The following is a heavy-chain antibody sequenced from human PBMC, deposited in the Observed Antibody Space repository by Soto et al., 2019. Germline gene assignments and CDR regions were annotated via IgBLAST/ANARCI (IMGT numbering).Heavy chain of an antibody. CDR1: GYRFTSYW. CDR3: ARTAAAGKYYYGMDV. D-gene: IGHD6-13*01. J-gene: IGHJ6*02. V-gene: IGHV5-10-1*01. CDR2: IDPSDSHT. Sequence: GESLKISCEASGYRFTSYWINWVRQMPGRGLEWMGRIDPSDSHTYYSPSFQGHVTISADKSISTAYLQWSSLKASDTAMYYCARTAAAGKYYYGMDVWGQGTTVTVSS.